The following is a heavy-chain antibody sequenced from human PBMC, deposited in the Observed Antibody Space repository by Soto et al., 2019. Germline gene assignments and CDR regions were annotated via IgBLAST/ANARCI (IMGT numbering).Heavy chain of an antibody. CDR3: ARARDDLWSGYYYFDY. Sequence: SETLSLTCTVSGGSISSYHWSWVRQPPGKGLEWIGYIYYSGSTKYNPSLKSRLTMSVDTSKDQFSLRLSSVTAADTAVYYCARARDDLWSGYYYFDYWGPGTLVTVSS. V-gene: IGHV4-59*01. CDR1: GGSISSYH. D-gene: IGHD3-3*01. J-gene: IGHJ4*02. CDR2: IYYSGST.